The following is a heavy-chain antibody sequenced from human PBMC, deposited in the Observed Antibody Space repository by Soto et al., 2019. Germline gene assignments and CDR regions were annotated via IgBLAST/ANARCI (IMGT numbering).Heavy chain of an antibody. Sequence: VGSLRLSCAASGFTFNNYAMNWVRQAPGKGLEWVSAISGSGDSTFYADSVKGRFTISRDTSKNTLYLQMNSLRAEDTAVYHCAKDASSGWLYGFDIWGQGTMVTVSS. J-gene: IGHJ3*02. CDR1: GFTFNNYA. D-gene: IGHD6-19*01. V-gene: IGHV3-23*01. CDR2: ISGSGDST. CDR3: AKDASSGWLYGFDI.